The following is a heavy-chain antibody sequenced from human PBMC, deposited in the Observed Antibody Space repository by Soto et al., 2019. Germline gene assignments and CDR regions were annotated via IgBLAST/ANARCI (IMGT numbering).Heavy chain of an antibody. CDR1: GGTFSSYA. CDR2: IIPIFGTA. J-gene: IGHJ3*02. D-gene: IGHD1-7*01. CDR3: AREGYPCHGIPGTPVSFFDI. V-gene: IGHV1-69*13. Sequence: GASVKVSCKASGGTFSSYAISWVRQAPGQGLEWMGGIIPIFGTANYAQKFQGRVTITADESTSTAYMELSSLRSEDTAVYYCAREGYPCHGIPGTPVSFFDIWGQGTMVTV.